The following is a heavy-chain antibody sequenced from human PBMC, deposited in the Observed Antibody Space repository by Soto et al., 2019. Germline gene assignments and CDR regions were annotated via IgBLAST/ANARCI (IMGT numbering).Heavy chain of an antibody. Sequence: EVQLVESGGGLVQPGGSLELSCAASGFTFSASAMHWVRQASGKGLEWVGRIRSNGRTAYAASMQGRFTISRDDSKKTASLQLNSLTTDDTAVYYCARLDCSGGSCYPYYFEHWGQGALVTVSA. D-gene: IGHD2-15*01. CDR1: GFTFSASA. CDR3: ARLDCSGGSCYPYYFEH. J-gene: IGHJ4*02. V-gene: IGHV3-73*02. CDR2: IRSNGRT.